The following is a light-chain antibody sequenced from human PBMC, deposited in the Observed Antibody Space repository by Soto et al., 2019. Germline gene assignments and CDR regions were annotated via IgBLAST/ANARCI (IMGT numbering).Light chain of an antibody. CDR2: EVN. Sequence: QSALTQPPSACRSPGQSVPISCTGVTSDVGGYDYVLWYQQYPGKAPKLIIFEVNKRPSGVPDRVSGCNSGITASLTLSGLQAEEEAVYYCVSYAGSSRIVFGTGTKVTVL. J-gene: IGLJ1*01. CDR1: TSDVGGYDY. CDR3: VSYAGSSRIV. V-gene: IGLV2-8*01.